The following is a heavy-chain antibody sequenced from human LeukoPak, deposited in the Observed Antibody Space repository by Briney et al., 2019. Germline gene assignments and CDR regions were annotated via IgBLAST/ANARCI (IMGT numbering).Heavy chain of an antibody. J-gene: IGHJ4*02. V-gene: IGHV3-48*03. Sequence: GGSLRLSCAASGFTFSSYEMNWVRQAPGKGLEWVSYISSSGSTIYYADSVKGRFTISRDNSKNTLYLQMNSLRAEDTAVYYCAKGGSGWPFDYWGQGTLVTVSS. D-gene: IGHD6-19*01. CDR2: ISSSGSTI. CDR1: GFTFSSYE. CDR3: AKGGSGWPFDY.